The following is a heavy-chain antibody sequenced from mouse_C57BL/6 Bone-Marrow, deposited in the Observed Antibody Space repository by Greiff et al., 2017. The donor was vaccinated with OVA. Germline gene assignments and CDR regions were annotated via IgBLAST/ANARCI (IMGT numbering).Heavy chain of an antibody. J-gene: IGHJ4*01. CDR3: ARGRNFYYYGSSPYYAMDY. CDR1: GFSLTSYG. V-gene: IGHV2-2*01. Sequence: VKLMESGPGLVQPSQSLSITCTVSGFSLTSYGVHWVRQSPGKGLEWLGVIWSGGSTDYNAAFISRLSISKDNSKSQVFFKMNSLQADDTAIYYCARGRNFYYYGSSPYYAMDYWGQGTSVTVSS. D-gene: IGHD1-1*01. CDR2: IWSGGST.